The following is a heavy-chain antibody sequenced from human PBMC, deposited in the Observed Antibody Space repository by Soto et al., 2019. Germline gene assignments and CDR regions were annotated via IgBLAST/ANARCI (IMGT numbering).Heavy chain of an antibody. CDR2: TYYRSRWYN. J-gene: IGHJ4*02. D-gene: IGHD3-16*01. V-gene: IGHV6-1*01. CDR3: VREFPYYVSSDSYLDY. Sequence: QTLSLTCAISGDSVSGNSGAWNWIRQSPSRGLEWLGRTYYRSRWYNDYAVSVKSRITVTPDTSKNQFSLHLNSVTPEDTAVYYCVREFPYYVSSDSYLDYWGQGALVTVSS. CDR1: GDSVSGNSGA.